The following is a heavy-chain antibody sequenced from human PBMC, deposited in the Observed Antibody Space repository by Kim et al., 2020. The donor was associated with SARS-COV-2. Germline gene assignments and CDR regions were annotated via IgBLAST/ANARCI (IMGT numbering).Heavy chain of an antibody. CDR1: GFTFSSYA. CDR3: ARAGIAAAGNQKKYYYYGMGV. V-gene: IGHV3-30*04. Sequence: GGSLRLSCAASGFTFSSYAMHWVRQAPGKGLEWVAVISYDGSNKYYVDSVKGRFTISRDNSKNTLYLQMNSLRAEDTAVYYCARAGIAAAGNQKKYYYYGMGVLGQGTPGPVS. J-gene: IGHJ6*02. CDR2: ISYDGSNK. D-gene: IGHD6-13*01.